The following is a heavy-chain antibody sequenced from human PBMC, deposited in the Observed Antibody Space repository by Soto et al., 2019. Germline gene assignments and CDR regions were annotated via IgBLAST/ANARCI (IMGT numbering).Heavy chain of an antibody. J-gene: IGHJ3*02. CDR1: GGSISSYY. CDR2: IYTSGST. D-gene: IGHD5-12*01. Sequence: PSETLSLTCTVSGGSISSYYWSWIRQPAGKGLEWIGRIYTSGSTNYNPSLKSRVTMSVDTSKNQFSLKLSSVTAADTAVYYCARVNSGYGLPAVEIWGQGTMVTVSS. CDR3: ARVNSGYGLPAVEI. V-gene: IGHV4-4*07.